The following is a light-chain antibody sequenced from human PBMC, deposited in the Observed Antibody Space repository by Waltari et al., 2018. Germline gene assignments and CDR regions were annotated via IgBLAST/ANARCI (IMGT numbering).Light chain of an antibody. Sequence: SYVLTQAPSVSVAPGQTARITCEGTNIGSRSVHWYQQRPGQAPVLVVYDDSDRPSGIPERFSGSNSGNTATLTISRVEAGDEADYYCQVWDGNSDHWVCGGGTKLTVL. V-gene: IGLV3-21*02. CDR3: QVWDGNSDHWV. CDR2: DDS. CDR1: NIGSRS. J-gene: IGLJ3*02.